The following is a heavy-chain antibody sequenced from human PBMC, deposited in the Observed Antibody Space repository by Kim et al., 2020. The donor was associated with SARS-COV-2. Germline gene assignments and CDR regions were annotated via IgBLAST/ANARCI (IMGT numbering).Heavy chain of an antibody. CDR1: GFTFSSYE. V-gene: IGHV3-48*03. CDR3: VRDKPHITIFGVVIGHFDI. Sequence: GGSLRLSCAASGFTFSSYEMNWVRQAPGKGLEWVSYISSSGSTIYYADSVKGRFTISRDNAKNSLYLQMNSLRAEDTAVYYCVRDKPHITIFGVVIGHFDIWGQGTMVTVSS. CDR2: ISSSGSTI. D-gene: IGHD3-3*01. J-gene: IGHJ3*02.